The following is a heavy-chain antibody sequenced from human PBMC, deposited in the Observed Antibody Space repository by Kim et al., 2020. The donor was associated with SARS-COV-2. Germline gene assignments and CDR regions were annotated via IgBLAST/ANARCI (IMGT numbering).Heavy chain of an antibody. V-gene: IGHV5-10-1*01. CDR1: GYSFTTSW. J-gene: IGHJ4*02. CDR3: ARRRQDYGDALDY. D-gene: IGHD4-17*01. Sequence: GESLKISCKGFGYSFTTSWINWVRQMPGKGLEWMGTIDPRDSYSYYGPSLQGRVTFSVDKSISTAYLQWSSLQASDTALYYCARRRQDYGDALDYWGQGT. CDR2: IDPRDSYS.